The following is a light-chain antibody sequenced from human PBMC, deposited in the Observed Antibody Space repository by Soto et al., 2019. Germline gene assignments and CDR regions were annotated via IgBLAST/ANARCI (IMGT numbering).Light chain of an antibody. CDR2: DVN. V-gene: IGLV2-11*01. Sequence: QSVLTQPRSVSGSPGQSGTLSCTGTSSDVGGYHYVSWYQHHPGKAPKIIIYDVNKRPSGVPDRFSGSKSGNTAALTISGLQTEDEADYYCCSYAGSDTLVFGGGTKLTVL. J-gene: IGLJ2*01. CDR1: SSDVGGYHY. CDR3: CSYAGSDTLV.